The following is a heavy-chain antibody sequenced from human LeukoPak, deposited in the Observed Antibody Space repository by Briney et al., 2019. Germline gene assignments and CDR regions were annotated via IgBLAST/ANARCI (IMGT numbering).Heavy chain of an antibody. CDR2: IHPEGNEK. V-gene: IGHV3-7*04. CDR3: ARGDAFSGDH. CDR1: GLSFTNFW. Sequence: GGSLRLSCAVSGLSFTNFWMSWVRQAPGRGLEWVANIHPEGNEKYHVESVKGRFTISRDNTKNLLFLQMNGLRVEDTAVYYCARGDAFSGDHWGQGTLVTVSS. J-gene: IGHJ4*02.